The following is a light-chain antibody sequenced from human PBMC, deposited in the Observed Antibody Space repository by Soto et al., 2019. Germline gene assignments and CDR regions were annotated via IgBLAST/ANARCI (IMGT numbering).Light chain of an antibody. CDR3: QQYGDSPLT. Sequence: EIVMTQSPATLSVSPGERATLSCRASQSVSGSYLAWYQQKPGQAPRLLIYAASSRATGIPDRFSGSASGTDFTLTISRLEPEDFAVYHCQQYGDSPLTFGGGTKVDIK. J-gene: IGKJ4*01. CDR1: QSVSGSY. CDR2: AAS. V-gene: IGKV3-20*01.